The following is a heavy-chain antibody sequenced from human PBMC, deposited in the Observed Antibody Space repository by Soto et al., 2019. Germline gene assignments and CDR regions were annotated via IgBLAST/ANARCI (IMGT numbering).Heavy chain of an antibody. Sequence: EVRLVESGGGLVKPGGSLRLSCTGSGFKFADYAMSWVRQAPGKGLEWVSFIKSEAYGEKTEYAASGRGRFAISRDDSNSLAFLQLDGRKTGEPAIYYCPRDLHYYYSSGYCPLGDSWGQGTQVTVSS. V-gene: IGHV3-49*04. CDR1: GFKFADYA. CDR2: IKSEAYGEKT. CDR3: PRDLHYYYSSGYCPLGDS. J-gene: IGHJ4*02. D-gene: IGHD3-22*01.